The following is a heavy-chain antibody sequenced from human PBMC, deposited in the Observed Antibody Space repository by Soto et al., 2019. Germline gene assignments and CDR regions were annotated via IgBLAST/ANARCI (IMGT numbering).Heavy chain of an antibody. D-gene: IGHD2-8*01. V-gene: IGHV4-31*03. J-gene: IGHJ4*02. CDR3: AREVDINGYLDF. CDR2: IYYSGST. Sequence: QVQLLESGPGQVKPTQTLFLTCSVSGASTNRGNFYWNWIRQHPGRGLELIGYIYYSGSTYYNPSLRSRVTISIDTSKNQFFLRLSSVTAADTAVYYCAREVDINGYLDFWGRGTLVTVSS. CDR1: GASTNRGNFY.